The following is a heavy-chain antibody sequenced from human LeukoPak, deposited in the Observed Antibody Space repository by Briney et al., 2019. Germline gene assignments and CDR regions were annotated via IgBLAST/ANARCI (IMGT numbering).Heavy chain of an antibody. CDR3: ARDPVGATHY. J-gene: IGHJ4*02. CDR2: ISSSSSYI. V-gene: IGHV3-21*01. D-gene: IGHD1-26*01. CDR1: GFAFSSYS. Sequence: GGSLRLSCAASGFAFSSYSMNWVRQAPGKGLEWVSSISSSSSYIYYADSVKGRFTISRDNAKNSLYLQMHSLRAEDTAVYYCARDPVGATHYWGQGTLVTVSS.